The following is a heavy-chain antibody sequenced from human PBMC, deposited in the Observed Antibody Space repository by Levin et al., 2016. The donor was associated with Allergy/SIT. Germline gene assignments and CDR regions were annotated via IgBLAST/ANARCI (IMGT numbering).Heavy chain of an antibody. CDR1: EYSLSDLS. CDR2: VDHETDET. Sequence: ASVKVSCKVSEYSLSDLSIHWVRQAPGKGLEWMGSVDHETDETNYAQTFEGRVKLTKDSSTDTVYIELGSLRSEDTAVYYCAADLAAMGILGVWGQGTTVIVSS. CDR3: AADLAAMGILGV. V-gene: IGHV1-24*01. D-gene: IGHD1-26*01. J-gene: IGHJ6*02.